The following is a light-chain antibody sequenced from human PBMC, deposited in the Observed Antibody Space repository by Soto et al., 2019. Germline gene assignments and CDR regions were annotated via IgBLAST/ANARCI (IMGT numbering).Light chain of an antibody. CDR1: SSYVGGYNY. Sequence: LTQPPSAYSSHVHSLTISYTRTSSYVGGYNYVSWYQQHPGKAPKLMIYEVSKRPSGVPDRFSGSKSGNTASLSVSGLQAEDEADYYFSSYAGSNIYVFGTGTKATVL. V-gene: IGLV2-8*02. J-gene: IGLJ1*01. CDR2: EVS. CDR3: SSYAGSNIYV.